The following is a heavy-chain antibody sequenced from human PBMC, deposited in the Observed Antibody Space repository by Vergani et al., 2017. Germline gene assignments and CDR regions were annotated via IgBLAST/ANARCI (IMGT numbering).Heavy chain of an antibody. J-gene: IGHJ4*02. D-gene: IGHD3-22*01. V-gene: IGHV3-15*01. Sequence: EVQLVESGGGLVKPGGSLRLSCAASGFTFSNAWMSWVRQAPGKGLEWGGRIKSKTDGGTVDYAAPMKGRFTISRDDSKNTLYLQMNSLKTEDTAVYYCTRPNYYDSSGYTRFDYWGQGTLVTVSS. CDR1: GFTFSNAW. CDR2: IKSKTDGGTV. CDR3: TRPNYYDSSGYTRFDY.